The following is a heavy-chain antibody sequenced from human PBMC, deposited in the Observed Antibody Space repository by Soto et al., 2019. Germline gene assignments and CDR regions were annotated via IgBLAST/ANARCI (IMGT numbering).Heavy chain of an antibody. V-gene: IGHV3-7*03. CDR1: GFTFSNYW. J-gene: IGHJ4*02. CDR3: ARGPGYSSSWYVRYSFDY. Sequence: EVQLVESGGGLVQPGGSLRLSCAASGFTFSNYWMSWVRQAPGKGLEWVANIKEDGSEKYYVDSVKGRFTISRDNAKNSLYLQMNSLRAEDTAVYYCARGPGYSSSWYVRYSFDYWGQGTLVTVSS. CDR2: IKEDGSEK. D-gene: IGHD6-13*01.